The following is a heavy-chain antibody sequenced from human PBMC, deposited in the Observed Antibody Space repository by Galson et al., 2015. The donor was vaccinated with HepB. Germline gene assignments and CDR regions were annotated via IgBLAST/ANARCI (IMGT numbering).Heavy chain of an antibody. J-gene: IGHJ6*02. CDR2: ISSSSSYI. V-gene: IGHV3-21*01. Sequence: SLRLSCAASGFTFSRYSMNWVRQAPGKGLEWVSSISSSSSYIYYADSVKGRFTISRDNAKNSVYLQMNSLRAEDTGLYYCARDAVGAKRYYYGMDVWGQGTSVTVS. CDR3: ARDAVGAKRYYYGMDV. CDR1: GFTFSRYS. D-gene: IGHD1-26*01.